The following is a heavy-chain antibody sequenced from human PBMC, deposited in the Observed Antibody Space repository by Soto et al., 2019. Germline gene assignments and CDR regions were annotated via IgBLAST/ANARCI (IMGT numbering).Heavy chain of an antibody. J-gene: IGHJ5*02. CDR1: GGFNSYS. D-gene: IGHD2-2*01. Sequence: QVQLVQSGAEVKKPGSSVKVSCRGSGGFNSYSISWVRQAPGQGLEWMGGIIPIFATPTYAQKFQGRVTINADKSTYTSYMELSRLTSEDTAVYYCARGGPVIIPAATNWFDPWGQGTLVSVSS. CDR2: IIPIFATP. CDR3: ARGGPVIIPAATNWFDP. V-gene: IGHV1-69*06.